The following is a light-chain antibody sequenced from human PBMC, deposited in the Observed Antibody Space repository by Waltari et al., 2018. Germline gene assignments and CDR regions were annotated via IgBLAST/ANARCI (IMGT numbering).Light chain of an antibody. CDR2: RAS. V-gene: IGKV3-20*01. CDR3: QQHGTLPAT. J-gene: IGKJ1*01. Sequence: EIVLTQSPGTASLSPGDRVTLSCRASQSVGSSSLAWYQQKPGQAPRLVIYRASRRATGISDRFSGSGSGTDFSLTISRMEPEDFAVYYCQQHGTLPATFGQGTKVEIK. CDR1: QSVGSSS.